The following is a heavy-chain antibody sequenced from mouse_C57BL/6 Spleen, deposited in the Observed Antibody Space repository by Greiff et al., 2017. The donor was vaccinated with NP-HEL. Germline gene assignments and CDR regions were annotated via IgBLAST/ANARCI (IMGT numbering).Heavy chain of an antibody. CDR2: IDPSDSYT. D-gene: IGHD3-3*01. Sequence: QVQLQQSGAELVMPGASVKLSCKASGYTFTSYWMHWVKQRPGQGLEWIGEIDPSDSYTNYNQKFKGKSTLTVDKSSSTAYMQLSSLTSEDSAVYYCARGDLERGYWGQGTTLTVSS. V-gene: IGHV1-69*01. J-gene: IGHJ2*01. CDR3: ARGDLERGY. CDR1: GYTFTSYW.